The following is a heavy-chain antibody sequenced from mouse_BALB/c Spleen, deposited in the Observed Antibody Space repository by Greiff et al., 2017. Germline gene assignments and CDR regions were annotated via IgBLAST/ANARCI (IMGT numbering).Heavy chain of an antibody. CDR2: INPNNGGT. Sequence: EVQLQQSGPELVKPGASVKIPCKASGYTFTDYNMDWVKQSHGKSLEWIGDINPNNGGTIYNQKFKGKATLTVDKSSSTAYMELRSLTSEDTAVYYCARNLRRSDGNYFDYWGQGTTLTVSS. D-gene: IGHD2-14*01. V-gene: IGHV1-18*01. J-gene: IGHJ2*01. CDR3: ARNLRRSDGNYFDY. CDR1: GYTFTDYN.